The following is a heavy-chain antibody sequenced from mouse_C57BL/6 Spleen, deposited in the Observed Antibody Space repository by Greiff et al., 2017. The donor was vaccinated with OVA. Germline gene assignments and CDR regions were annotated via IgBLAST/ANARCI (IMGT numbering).Heavy chain of an antibody. V-gene: IGHV1-74*01. D-gene: IGHD1-1*01. CDR1: GYTFTSYW. CDR3: ARGDYGSSYGDY. J-gene: IGHJ2*01. CDR2: IHPSDSDT. Sequence: QVQLQQPGAELVKPGASVKVSCKASGYTFTSYWMHWVKQRPGQGLEWIGRIHPSDSDTNYNQQFKGKATLTVDKSSSTAYMQLNSLTSEDSAVYYCARGDYGSSYGDYWGQGTTLTVSS.